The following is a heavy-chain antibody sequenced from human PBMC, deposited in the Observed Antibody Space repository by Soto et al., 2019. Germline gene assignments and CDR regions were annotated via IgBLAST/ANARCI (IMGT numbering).Heavy chain of an antibody. CDR1: GGSISSYY. Sequence: PSETLSLTCTVSGGSISSYYWSWIRQPPGKGLEWIGYIYYSGSTNYNPSLKSRVTISVDTSKNQFSLKLSSVTAADTAVYYCARDKRRYDILTGYYIEYYFDYWGQGTLVTVS. CDR3: ARDKRRYDILTGYYIEYYFDY. J-gene: IGHJ4*02. V-gene: IGHV4-59*01. CDR2: IYYSGST. D-gene: IGHD3-9*01.